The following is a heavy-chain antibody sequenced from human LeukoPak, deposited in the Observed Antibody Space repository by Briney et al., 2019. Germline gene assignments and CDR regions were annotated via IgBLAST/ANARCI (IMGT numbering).Heavy chain of an antibody. Sequence: VASVKVSCKASDYPFTTYGITWVRQAPGQGLEWMGWIRTSNGSTSYSERFQGRVIMTADTSTRTAYMELRGLRSDDTAVYYCARVAPDALLVWFGEYDLWGRGTLVTVSS. D-gene: IGHD3-10*01. CDR1: DYPFTTYG. V-gene: IGHV1-18*01. CDR3: ARVAPDALLVWFGEYDL. CDR2: IRTSNGST. J-gene: IGHJ5*02.